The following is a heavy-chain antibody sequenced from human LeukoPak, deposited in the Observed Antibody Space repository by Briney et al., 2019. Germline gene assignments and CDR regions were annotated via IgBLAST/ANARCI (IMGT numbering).Heavy chain of an antibody. J-gene: IGHJ4*02. CDR1: GFTVSDNY. V-gene: IGHV3-53*01. D-gene: IGHD2-15*01. Sequence: GGSLRLSCAASGFTVSDNYMSWFRQAPGKGLEWLSVLDSGGSAIYADSVRGRFTISRDNSKNTLHLQMDSLAIEDSALYYCARDHVVASGAVAYWGQGTLVTVSS. CDR2: LDSGGSA. CDR3: ARDHVVASGAVAY.